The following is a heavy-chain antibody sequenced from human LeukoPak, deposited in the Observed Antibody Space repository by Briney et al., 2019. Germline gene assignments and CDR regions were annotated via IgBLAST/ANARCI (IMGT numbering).Heavy chain of an antibody. D-gene: IGHD1-26*01. CDR3: ARDQWELTYYYYYMDV. CDR1: GFTFSSYS. V-gene: IGHV3-21*01. J-gene: IGHJ6*03. Sequence: GGSLRLSCAASGFTFSSYSMNWVRQAPGKGLEWVSSISSSSSYIYYADSVKGRFTISRDNAKNSLYLQMNSLRAEDTAVYYCARDQWELTYYYYYMDVWGKGTTVTVSS. CDR2: ISSSSSYI.